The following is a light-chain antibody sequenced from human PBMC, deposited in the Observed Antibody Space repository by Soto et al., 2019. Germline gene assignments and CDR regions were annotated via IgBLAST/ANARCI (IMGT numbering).Light chain of an antibody. CDR2: GAS. CDR3: QQYGSSPHT. J-gene: IGKJ4*01. CDR1: KSVRGRY. Sequence: IVLTQALASLSLSPGERATLSCRAHKSVRGRYLAFYRQKPGQAPRLLIYGASSRATGIPDRFSGSGSGTDFTLTISRLEPEEFTVYYCQQYGSSPHTFGRGTKVDMK. V-gene: IGKV3-20*01.